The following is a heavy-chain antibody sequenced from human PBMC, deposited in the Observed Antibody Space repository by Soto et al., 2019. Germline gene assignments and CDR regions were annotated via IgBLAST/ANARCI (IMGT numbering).Heavy chain of an antibody. CDR3: ARTEGIQLGFDY. CDR1: GASISSGGYY. V-gene: IGHV4-31*03. CDR2: IYYSGIS. Sequence: QVQLLESGPGLVKPSQTLSLICNVSGASISSGGYYWSWIRQRPGGGLEWLGFIYYSGISHYNPSLKSGATISVDTSKNQSSVTLISVTAGDTAVYDCARTEGIQLGFDYGGQGALVTVS. D-gene: IGHD5-18*01. J-gene: IGHJ4*02.